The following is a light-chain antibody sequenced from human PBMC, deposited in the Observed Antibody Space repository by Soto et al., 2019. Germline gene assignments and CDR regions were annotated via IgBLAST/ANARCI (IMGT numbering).Light chain of an antibody. CDR2: DAS. CDR3: QQFHNYSVT. J-gene: IGKJ4*01. Sequence: AIQLTQSPSSLSASVGDRVTITCRASQAISNALAWYQQKPGMGPKLLIDDASNLESGVPPRFSGSGSGTDFSLTISSLQPEDFATYYCQQFHNYSVTFGGGTKVEIK. CDR1: QAISNA. V-gene: IGKV1D-13*01.